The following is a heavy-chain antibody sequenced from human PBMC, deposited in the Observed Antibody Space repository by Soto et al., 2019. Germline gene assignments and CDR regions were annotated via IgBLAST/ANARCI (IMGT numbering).Heavy chain of an antibody. J-gene: IGHJ4*02. V-gene: IGHV3-30*03. CDR1: GFTFSCYG. CDR3: VRGGDY. CDR2: ISHDGSKK. Sequence: QPGGSLRLSCAASGFTFSCYGMHWVRQAPGKGLEWVADISHDGSKKYYVDSVKGRFTISRDNSKNTLYLQMNSLRVEDTAMYYCVRGGDYWGQGTLVTAPQ.